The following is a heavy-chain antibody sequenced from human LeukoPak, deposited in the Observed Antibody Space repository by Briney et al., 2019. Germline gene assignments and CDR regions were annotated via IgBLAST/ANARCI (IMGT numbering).Heavy chain of an antibody. CDR2: ISYDGSNK. CDR3: AKDRHSGIAAATYFDY. CDR1: GFTFSSYG. Sequence: GGSLRLSCAASGFTFSSYGMHWVRQAPGKGLEWVAVISYDGSNKYYADSVKGRFTISRDNSKNTLYLQMNSLRAEDTAVYYCAKDRHSGIAAATYFDYWGQGTLVTVSS. J-gene: IGHJ4*02. V-gene: IGHV3-30*18. D-gene: IGHD6-13*01.